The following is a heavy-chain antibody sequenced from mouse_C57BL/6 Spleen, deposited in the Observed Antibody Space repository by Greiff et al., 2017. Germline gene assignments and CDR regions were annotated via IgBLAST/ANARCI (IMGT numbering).Heavy chain of an antibody. CDR3: ARGWDWYFDV. J-gene: IGHJ1*03. V-gene: IGHV1-55*01. CDR1: GYTFTSYW. CDR2: IYPGSGST. Sequence: VQLQQSGAELVKPGASVKMSCKASGYTFTSYWITWVKQRPGQGLEWIGDIYPGSGSTNYNEKFKSKATLTVDTSSSTAYMPLSSLTSEGSAVYYCARGWDWYFDVWGTGTTVTVSS. D-gene: IGHD3-3*01.